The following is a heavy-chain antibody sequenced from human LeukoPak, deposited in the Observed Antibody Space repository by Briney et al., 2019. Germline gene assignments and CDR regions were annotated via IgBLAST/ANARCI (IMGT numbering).Heavy chain of an antibody. CDR2: INSDGSST. CDR3: ARWKMVRGVPFDY. J-gene: IGHJ4*02. V-gene: IGHV3-74*01. D-gene: IGHD3-10*01. Sequence: GGSLRLSCAASGFTFSSYWMHWVRQAPGKGLVWVSRINSDGSSTSYADSVKGRFTISRDNAKNSLYLQMNSLRAEDTAVYYCARWKMVRGVPFDYWGQGTLVTVSS. CDR1: GFTFSSYW.